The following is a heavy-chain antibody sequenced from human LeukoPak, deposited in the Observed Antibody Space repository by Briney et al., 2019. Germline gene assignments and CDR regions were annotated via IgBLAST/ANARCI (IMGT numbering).Heavy chain of an antibody. Sequence: GRSLRLSCAASGFTFDDYAMHWVRQAPGKGLEWVSGISWNSASIGYADSVKGRFTISRDNAKNSLYLQMNSLRAEDTALYYCAKGIAADYYYYGMDVWGQGTTVTVSS. CDR1: GFTFDDYA. CDR3: AKGIAADYYYYGMDV. J-gene: IGHJ6*02. CDR2: ISWNSASI. V-gene: IGHV3-9*01.